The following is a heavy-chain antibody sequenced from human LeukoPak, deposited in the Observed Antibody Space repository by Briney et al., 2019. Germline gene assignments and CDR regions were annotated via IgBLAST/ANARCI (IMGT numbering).Heavy chain of an antibody. CDR3: ARDRNYDFWSGYFDAFDI. Sequence: GGSLRLSCAASGFTFSSYAMHWVRQAPGKGLEWVAVISYDGSNKYYADSVKGRFTISRDNSKNTLYLQMNSLRAEDTAVYYCARDRNYDFWSGYFDAFDIWGQGTMVTVPS. J-gene: IGHJ3*02. D-gene: IGHD3-3*01. V-gene: IGHV3-30-3*01. CDR2: ISYDGSNK. CDR1: GFTFSSYA.